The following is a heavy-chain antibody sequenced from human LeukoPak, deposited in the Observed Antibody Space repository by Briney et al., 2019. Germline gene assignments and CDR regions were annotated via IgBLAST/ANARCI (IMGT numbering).Heavy chain of an antibody. J-gene: IGHJ4*02. V-gene: IGHV3-23*01. Sequence: GGSLRLSCAASGFTFSSFGMHWVRQAPGKGLEWVSAISGTGDSTYYADSVKGRFIISRDNSKNTLYLQMNSLRAEDTAVYYCAKERETYYEFDYWGQGTLVTVSS. D-gene: IGHD3-22*01. CDR3: AKERETYYEFDY. CDR1: GFTFSSFG. CDR2: ISGTGDST.